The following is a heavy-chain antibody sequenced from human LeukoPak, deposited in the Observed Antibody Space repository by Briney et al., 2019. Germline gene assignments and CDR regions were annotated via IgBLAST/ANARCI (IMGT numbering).Heavy chain of an antibody. V-gene: IGHV1-18*01. CDR1: GYTFTSYG. J-gene: IGHJ6*02. Sequence: ASVKVSCKASGYTFTSYGISWVRQAPGQGLEWMGWISAYNGNTNYAQKLQGRVTMTTDTSTSIAYMELRSLRSDDTAVYYCARDIFYYYYGMDVWGQGTTVTVSS. CDR3: ARDIFYYYYGMDV. CDR2: ISAYNGNT.